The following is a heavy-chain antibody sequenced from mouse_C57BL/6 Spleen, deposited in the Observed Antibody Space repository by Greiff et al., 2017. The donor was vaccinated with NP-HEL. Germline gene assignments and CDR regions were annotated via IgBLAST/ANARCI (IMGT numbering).Heavy chain of an antibody. J-gene: IGHJ2*01. CDR3: AIGDLDGYCLDY. CDR1: GYTFTSYW. Sequence: QVQLKQSGAELAKPGASVKLSCKASGYTFTSYWMHWVKQRPGHGLEWIGYINPSSGYTKYNQKFKDKATLTADKSSSTAYMQLSSLTYEDSAVYYCAIGDLDGYCLDYWGQGTTLTVSS. V-gene: IGHV1-7*01. CDR2: INPSSGYT. D-gene: IGHD2-3*01.